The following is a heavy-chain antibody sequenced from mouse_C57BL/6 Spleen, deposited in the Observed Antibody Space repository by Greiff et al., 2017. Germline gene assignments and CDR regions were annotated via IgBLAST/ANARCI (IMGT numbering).Heavy chain of an antibody. CDR1: GYTFTSYW. CDR3: ARWSNYDAMDY. Sequence: QVQLQQPGAELVMPGASVKLSCKASGYTFTSYWMHWVKQRPGQGLEWIGEIDPSDSYTNYNQKFKGKSTLTVDKSSSTAYMQLSSLTSEDSAVYYCARWSNYDAMDYWGQGTSVTVSS. D-gene: IGHD2-5*01. V-gene: IGHV1-69*01. CDR2: IDPSDSYT. J-gene: IGHJ4*01.